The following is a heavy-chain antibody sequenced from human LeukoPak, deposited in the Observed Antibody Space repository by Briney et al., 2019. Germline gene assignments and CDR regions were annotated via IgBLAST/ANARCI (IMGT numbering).Heavy chain of an antibody. J-gene: IGHJ4*02. CDR1: GFTFSGYA. CDR2: ISGSGGST. Sequence: GGSLRLSCAASGFTFSGYAMSWVRQAPGKGLEWVSAISGSGGSTYYADSVKGRFTISRDNSKNTLYLQMNSLRAEDTAVYYCVQGYYDSSGYGGSFDYWGQGTLVTVSS. D-gene: IGHD3-22*01. CDR3: VQGYYDSSGYGGSFDY. V-gene: IGHV3-23*01.